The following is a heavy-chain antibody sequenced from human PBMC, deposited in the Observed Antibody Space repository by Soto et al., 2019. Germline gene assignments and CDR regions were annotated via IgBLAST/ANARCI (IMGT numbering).Heavy chain of an antibody. D-gene: IGHD1-26*01. CDR3: ARDSTSGSYWDY. Sequence: QVQLQESGPGLVKPSETLSLTCTVSGGSISTYYWNWIRQPPGKGLEWIGYIYHSGGVTYNPSLKSRVTISLDTSKNQFSLKLISVTAADTAVYYCARDSTSGSYWDYCGHGTLVTVSS. CDR2: IYHSGGV. CDR1: GGSISTYY. V-gene: IGHV4-59*01. J-gene: IGHJ4*01.